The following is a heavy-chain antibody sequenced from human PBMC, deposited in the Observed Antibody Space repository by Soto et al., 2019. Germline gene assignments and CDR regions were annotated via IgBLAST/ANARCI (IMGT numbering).Heavy chain of an antibody. CDR2: ISYDGSNK. CDR3: AKDLITGTDLLDY. CDR1: GFTFSSYG. Sequence: GGSLRLSXAASGFTFSSYGMHWVRQAPGKGLEWVAVISYDGSNKYYADSVKGRFTISRDNSKNTLYLQMNSLRAEDTAVYYCAKDLITGTDLLDYWGQGTLVTVSS. V-gene: IGHV3-30*18. D-gene: IGHD1-20*01. J-gene: IGHJ4*02.